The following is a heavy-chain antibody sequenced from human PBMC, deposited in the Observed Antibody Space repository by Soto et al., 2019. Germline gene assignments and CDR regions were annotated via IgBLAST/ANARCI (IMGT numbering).Heavy chain of an antibody. V-gene: IGHV3-23*01. Sequence: EVQLLESGGGLVQPGGALRLSCPASGFTFSSHAMSWVRQAPGKGLEWISSISAGSEGAYYADSVKGRFTISRDNSNNTLYLQMNSLRAEDTAVYYCARDLWWYLHWGQGTLVTVSS. CDR1: GFTFSSHA. D-gene: IGHD2-15*01. CDR3: ARDLWWYLH. J-gene: IGHJ4*02. CDR2: ISAGSEGA.